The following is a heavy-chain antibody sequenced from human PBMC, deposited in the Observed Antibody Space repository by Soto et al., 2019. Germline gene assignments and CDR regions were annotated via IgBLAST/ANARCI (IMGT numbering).Heavy chain of an antibody. V-gene: IGHV7-4-1*01. Sequence: ASVKVSCKASGYTFTSYAMNWVRQAPGQGLEWMGWINTNTGNPTYAQGFTGRFVFSLDTSVSTAYLQICSLKAEDTAVYYCARDQYYYDSSGYYYVGALDIWGKGTMGTVSS. CDR1: GYTFTSYA. J-gene: IGHJ3*02. CDR2: INTNTGNP. CDR3: ARDQYYYDSSGYYYVGALDI. D-gene: IGHD3-22*01.